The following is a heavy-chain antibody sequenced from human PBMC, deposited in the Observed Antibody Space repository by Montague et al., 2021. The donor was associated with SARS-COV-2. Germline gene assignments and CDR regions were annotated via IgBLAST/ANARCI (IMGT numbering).Heavy chain of an antibody. CDR3: AKGAYKFDY. CDR1: GFTFSTYA. D-gene: IGHD1-1*01. CDR2: IYGGGTTT. Sequence: SLRLSCAASGFTFSTYAPSWVRQAPGKGLEWVSVIYGGGTTTYYADSVKGRFTISRDNSKNTVYMQMDSLKADDTAVYYCAKGAYKFDYWGLGTLVTVSS. J-gene: IGHJ4*02. V-gene: IGHV3-23*03.